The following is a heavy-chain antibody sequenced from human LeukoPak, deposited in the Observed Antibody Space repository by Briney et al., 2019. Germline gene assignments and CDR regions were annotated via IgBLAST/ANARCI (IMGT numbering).Heavy chain of an antibody. CDR1: GYIFTNYG. Sequence: ASVKVSCKASGYIFTNYGINWVRQAPGQGLEWMGWISAFNGEIYLAQRSQGRVSMTTDTTTDTVYMELKSLRSDDTAVYFCTRGASTAYSGDYWGQGTLVTVSS. CDR2: ISAFNGEI. CDR3: TRGASTAYSGDY. J-gene: IGHJ4*02. V-gene: IGHV1-18*01. D-gene: IGHD3-16*01.